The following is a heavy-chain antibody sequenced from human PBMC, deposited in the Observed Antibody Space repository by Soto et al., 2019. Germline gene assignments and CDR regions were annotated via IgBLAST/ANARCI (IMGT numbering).Heavy chain of an antibody. CDR2: INHSGST. V-gene: IGHV4-34*01. CDR1: GGSFSGYY. J-gene: IGHJ6*02. Sequence: SETLALTYAVYGGSFSGYYWSWIRQPPGKGLEWIGEINHSGSTNYNPSLKSRVTISVDTSKNQFSLKLSSVTAADTAVYYCARGGSSGYYLNYYYYYGMDVWGQGTTVTVSS. D-gene: IGHD3-22*01. CDR3: ARGGSSGYYLNYYYYYGMDV.